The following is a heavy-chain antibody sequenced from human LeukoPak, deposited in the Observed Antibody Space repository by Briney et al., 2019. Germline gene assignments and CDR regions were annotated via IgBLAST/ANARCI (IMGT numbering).Heavy chain of an antibody. CDR2: IIPIFGTA. CDR3: ASHPNYYYYMDV. Sequence: GASVKVSCKASGGTFSSYAISWVRQAPGQGLEWMGGIIPIFGTANYAQKFQGRVTITTDESTSTAYMELSSLRSEDTAVYYCASHPNYYYYMDVWGKGTTVTVSS. CDR1: GGTFSSYA. V-gene: IGHV1-69*05. J-gene: IGHJ6*03.